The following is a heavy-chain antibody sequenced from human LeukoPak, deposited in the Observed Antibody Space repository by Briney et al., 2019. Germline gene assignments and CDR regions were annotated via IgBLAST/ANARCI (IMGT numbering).Heavy chain of an antibody. J-gene: IGHJ3*02. CDR2: IYYNGLTT. D-gene: IGHD1-1*01. Sequence: PSETLSFTCSVSGDSVSNYYWSWIRQPPGKGLEWIGDIYYNGLTTNYNPSLKSRVTISLDKSKNHFSLNMSSVTAADTATYYCAREQLLGAFNIWGQGTMVTVSS. CDR1: GDSVSNYY. V-gene: IGHV4-59*02. CDR3: AREQLLGAFNI.